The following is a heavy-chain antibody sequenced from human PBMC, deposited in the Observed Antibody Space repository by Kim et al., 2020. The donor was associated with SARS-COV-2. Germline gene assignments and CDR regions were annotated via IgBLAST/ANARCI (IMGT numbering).Heavy chain of an antibody. D-gene: IGHD1-26*01. Sequence: NYAQKFQGRVTITADESTSTAYMELSSLRSEDTAVYYCARLYSGSYPFDYWGQGTLVTVSS. V-gene: IGHV1-69*01. CDR3: ARLYSGSYPFDY. J-gene: IGHJ4*02.